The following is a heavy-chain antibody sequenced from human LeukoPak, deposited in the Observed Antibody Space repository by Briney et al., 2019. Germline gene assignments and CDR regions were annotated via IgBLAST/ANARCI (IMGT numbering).Heavy chain of an antibody. Sequence: GGSLRLSCAASGFTFSSYAMSWVRQAPGKGLEWVSDISGSGGSTYYADSVKGRFTISRDNSKNTLYLQMNSLRAEDTAVYYCAKRYCSSTSCSAPFAYWGQGTLVTVSS. CDR3: AKRYCSSTSCSAPFAY. CDR1: GFTFSSYA. CDR2: ISGSGGST. J-gene: IGHJ4*02. V-gene: IGHV3-23*01. D-gene: IGHD2-2*01.